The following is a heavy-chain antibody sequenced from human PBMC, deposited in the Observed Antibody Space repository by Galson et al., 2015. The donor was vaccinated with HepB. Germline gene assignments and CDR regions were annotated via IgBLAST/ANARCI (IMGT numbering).Heavy chain of an antibody. CDR1: GLTFSSYS. V-gene: IGHV3-48*02. D-gene: IGHD5-18*01. CDR2: ISSSSSTR. J-gene: IGHJ6*03. Sequence: SLRLSCAASGLTFSSYSMNWVRQAPGKGLEWVSYISSSSSTRYYADSVKGRFTISRDNAKDSLYLQMNSLRDEDTAVYFCARDTSEWIQLRASMDVWGKGTTVTVSS. CDR3: ARDTSEWIQLRASMDV.